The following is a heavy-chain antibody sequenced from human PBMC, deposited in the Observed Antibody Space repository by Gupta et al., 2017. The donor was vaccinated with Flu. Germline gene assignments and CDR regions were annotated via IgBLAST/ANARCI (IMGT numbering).Heavy chain of an antibody. Sequence: GYTFTSYGISWVRQAPGQGLEWMGWISAYNGNTNYAQKLQGRVTMTTDTSTSTAYMELRSLRSDDTAVYYCARANIDDILTGYYIPYGMDVWGQGTTVTVSS. CDR2: ISAYNGNT. J-gene: IGHJ6*02. CDR3: ARANIDDILTGYYIPYGMDV. CDR1: GYTFTSYG. D-gene: IGHD3-9*01. V-gene: IGHV1-18*01.